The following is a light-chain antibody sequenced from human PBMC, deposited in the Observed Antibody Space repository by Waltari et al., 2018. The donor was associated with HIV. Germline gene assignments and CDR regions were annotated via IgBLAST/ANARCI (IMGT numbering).Light chain of an antibody. V-gene: IGLV8-61*01. CDR2: STN. CDR3: VLYMGSGIGV. CDR1: SGSVSTSYY. Sequence: QTVVTQEPSFSVSPGGTVTLTCGLSSGSVSTSYYPSWYQQTPGQAPRTLIYSTNPRCSGVPDRFSGSILGNKAALTITGAQADDESDYYCVLYMGSGIGVFGGGTKLTVL. J-gene: IGLJ3*02.